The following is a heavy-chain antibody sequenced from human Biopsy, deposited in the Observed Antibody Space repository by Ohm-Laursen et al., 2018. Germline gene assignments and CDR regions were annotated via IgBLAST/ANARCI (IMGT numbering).Heavy chain of an antibody. D-gene: IGHD1-26*01. CDR1: GFTFDGFS. Sequence: SLRLSCSASGFTFDGFSMNWVRQAPGKGMEWISYIYGGGSPVSYADSVKGRFTISRDNAQNSLYLHMNSLRAEDTAVYYCARLNSGTYDASDLWGQGTMVIVSS. CDR3: ARLNSGTYDASDL. J-gene: IGHJ3*01. CDR2: IYGGGSPV. V-gene: IGHV3-48*04.